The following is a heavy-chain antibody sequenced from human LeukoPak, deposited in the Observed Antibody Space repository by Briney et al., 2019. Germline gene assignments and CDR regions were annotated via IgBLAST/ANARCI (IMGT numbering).Heavy chain of an antibody. J-gene: IGHJ4*02. V-gene: IGHV3-48*01. Sequence: GGSLRLSCAASGFAFSYYSMNWVRQAPGKGLEWVSYISSSGTTIYYADSVKGRFTISRDNAKTSLYLQMNSLRAEDTAVYYCARLAIVGATSSLDSWGQGTLVTVSS. CDR3: ARLAIVGATSSLDS. CDR2: ISSSGTTI. CDR1: GFAFSYYS. D-gene: IGHD1-26*01.